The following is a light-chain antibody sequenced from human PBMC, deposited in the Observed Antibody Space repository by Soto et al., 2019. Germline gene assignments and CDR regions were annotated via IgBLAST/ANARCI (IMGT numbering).Light chain of an antibody. CDR1: SGSVSTSYY. V-gene: IGLV8-61*01. J-gene: IGLJ3*02. CDR3: VLYMGSGIS. Sequence: QTVVTQEPSFSVSPGGTVTLTCGLSSGSVSTSYYPSWYQQTPGQAPRTLIYSTNTRSSGVPDRFSGSILGNKAALTITGAQADDESDYYCVLYMGSGISFGGGTKVTVL. CDR2: STN.